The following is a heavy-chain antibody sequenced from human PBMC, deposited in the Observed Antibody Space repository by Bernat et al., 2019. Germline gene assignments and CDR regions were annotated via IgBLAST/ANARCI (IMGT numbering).Heavy chain of an antibody. Sequence: QLQLQESGPGLVKPSETLSLTCTVSGASISSSNYYWGWIRQPPGKGLEWIGSIYYSGSTYYNPPFKSRVTISVDTSRNQFSLKMSSATAADTALYYGARHADTDPHVTAFDIWGQGTMVTVSS. CDR3: ARHADTDPHVTAFDI. CDR1: GASISSSNYY. V-gene: IGHV4-39*01. J-gene: IGHJ3*02. CDR2: IYYSGST.